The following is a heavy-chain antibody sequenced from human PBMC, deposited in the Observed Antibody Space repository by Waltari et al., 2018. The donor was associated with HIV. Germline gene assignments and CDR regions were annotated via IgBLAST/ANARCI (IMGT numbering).Heavy chain of an antibody. Sequence: QVQLQESGPGLVKPSETLSLTCTVSGGSISSYYWSWIRQPPGKGLEWIGYIYYSGSTNYNPSLKSRVTISVDTSKNQFSLKLSSVTAADTAVYYCARQNWNDEGWFDPWGQGTLVTVSS. J-gene: IGHJ5*02. CDR2: IYYSGST. D-gene: IGHD1-1*01. V-gene: IGHV4-59*08. CDR1: GGSISSYY. CDR3: ARQNWNDEGWFDP.